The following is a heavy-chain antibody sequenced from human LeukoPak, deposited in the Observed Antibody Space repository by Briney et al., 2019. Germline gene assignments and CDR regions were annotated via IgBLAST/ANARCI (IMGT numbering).Heavy chain of an antibody. CDR3: AKDTTAMAHFDY. Sequence: GGSLRLSCAASGFTFSSYEMNWVRQAPGKGLEWVSAISGSGGSTYYADSVKGRFTISRDNSKNTLYLQMNSLRAEDTAVYYCAKDTTAMAHFDYWGQGTLVTVSS. J-gene: IGHJ4*02. D-gene: IGHD5-18*01. V-gene: IGHV3-23*01. CDR1: GFTFSSYE. CDR2: ISGSGGST.